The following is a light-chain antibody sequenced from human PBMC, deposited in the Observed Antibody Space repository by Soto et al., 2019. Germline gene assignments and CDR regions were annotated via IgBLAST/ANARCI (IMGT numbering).Light chain of an antibody. CDR3: QQYNSHSET. V-gene: IGKV1-5*03. Sequence: DIQMTQSPSTLSASVGDRVTITCRASQSIRNWLAWYQQKPGKAPKLLIHQASTLQSGVPSRFSGSGSGTEFTLNISSLQPDDFATYYCQQYNSHSETFGQGTKVDNK. J-gene: IGKJ1*01. CDR2: QAS. CDR1: QSIRNW.